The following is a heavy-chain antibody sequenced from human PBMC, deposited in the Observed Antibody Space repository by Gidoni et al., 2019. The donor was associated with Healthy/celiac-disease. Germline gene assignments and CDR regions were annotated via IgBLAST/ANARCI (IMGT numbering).Heavy chain of an antibody. V-gene: IGHV4-30-4*01. CDR3: ARADFLAAFDI. CDR1: GAPISSGDYY. J-gene: IGHJ3*02. CDR2: IYYSGST. D-gene: IGHD3-3*01. Sequence: QVQLQKSGPGLVKPSQTLSLTCTVSGAPISSGDYYWSWIRQPPGKGLEWIGYIYYSGSTYYNPSLKSRVTISVDTSKNQFSLKLSSVTAADTAVYYCARADFLAAFDIWGQGTMVTVSS.